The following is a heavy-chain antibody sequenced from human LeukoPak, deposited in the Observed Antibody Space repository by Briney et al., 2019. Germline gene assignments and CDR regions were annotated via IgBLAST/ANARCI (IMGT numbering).Heavy chain of an antibody. Sequence: GRALRLSSTASGFPFGDYAMSWVRPARGKGLGWVGFIGSKAYGGTTQYAAAVKGRFTISIDDSKSIAYLHMNSLTAEDTAVYSCTRDPNGIAVVCFDYWGQGTVVTVSS. D-gene: IGHD6-19*01. CDR1: GFPFGDYA. J-gene: IGHJ4*02. CDR3: TRDPNGIAVVCFDY. CDR2: IGSKAYGGTT. V-gene: IGHV3-49*04.